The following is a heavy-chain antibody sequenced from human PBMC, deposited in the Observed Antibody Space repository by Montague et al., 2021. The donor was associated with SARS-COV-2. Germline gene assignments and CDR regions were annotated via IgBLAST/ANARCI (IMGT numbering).Heavy chain of an antibody. Sequence: SETLSLTCTVSGGSISSSSYYWGWIRQPPGKGLVWIGSIYYSGSTYYNPSLKSRVTISVDTSKNQFSLKLSSVTAADTAVYYCARYERQWLRLYPYYFDYWGQGTLVTVSS. CDR2: IYYSGST. CDR3: ARYERQWLRLYPYYFDY. CDR1: GGSISSSSYY. J-gene: IGHJ4*02. V-gene: IGHV4-39*01. D-gene: IGHD5-12*01.